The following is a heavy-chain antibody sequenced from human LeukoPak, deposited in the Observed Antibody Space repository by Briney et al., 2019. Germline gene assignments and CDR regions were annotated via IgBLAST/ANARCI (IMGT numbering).Heavy chain of an antibody. V-gene: IGHV1-69*01. Sequence: SVKVSCKASGGTFSSYAISWVRQAPGQGLEWMGGIIPIFGTANYAQKFQGRVTITADESTSTAYMELSSLRSEDTAVYYCARDQEYYYDSSALRGWGQGTLVTVSS. D-gene: IGHD3-22*01. CDR1: GGTFSSYA. J-gene: IGHJ4*02. CDR2: IIPIFGTA. CDR3: ARDQEYYYDSSALRG.